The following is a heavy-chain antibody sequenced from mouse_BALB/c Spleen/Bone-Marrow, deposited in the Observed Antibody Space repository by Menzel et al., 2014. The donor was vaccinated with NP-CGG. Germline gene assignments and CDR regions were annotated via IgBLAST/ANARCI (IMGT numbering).Heavy chain of an antibody. CDR1: GFNIEDTY. D-gene: IGHD1-2*01. J-gene: IGHJ4*01. CDR3: AEITTAAYYVMDY. Sequence: EVQLQQSGAELVKPGASVKLSCTASGFNIEDTYMHWVKQRPEQGLEWIGRIDPANGNTKYDPKFQGKATITADTSSSTAYLQLSSLTSEDTAVYYCAEITTAAYYVMDYWGQGTSVTVSS. V-gene: IGHV14-3*02. CDR2: IDPANGNT.